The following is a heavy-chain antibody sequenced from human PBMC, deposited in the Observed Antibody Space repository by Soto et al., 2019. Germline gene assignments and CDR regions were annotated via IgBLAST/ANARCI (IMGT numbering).Heavy chain of an antibody. CDR2: ISAYNGNT. CDR1: GYTFTSYG. V-gene: IGHV1-18*01. D-gene: IGHD6-13*01. CDR3: ARALPYSSSWPPRY. J-gene: IGHJ4*02. Sequence: ASVKVSCKASGYTFTSYGISWVRQAPGQGLEWMGWISAYNGNTNYAQKLQGRVTMTTDTSTSTAYMELRSLRSDDTAVYYCARALPYSSSWPPRYWGQGTLVTVSS.